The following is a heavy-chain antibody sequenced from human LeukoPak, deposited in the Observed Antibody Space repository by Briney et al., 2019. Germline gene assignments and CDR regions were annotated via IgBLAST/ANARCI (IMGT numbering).Heavy chain of an antibody. V-gene: IGHV1-8*01. D-gene: IGHD3-3*01. CDR3: TRGPNYKLLSGSWTYYYRGV. CDR1: EDTFSCHD. Sequence: ASVYVTRKPSEDTFSCHDFYWVRHRTGQGIEWMGWTNPKTGGTRNAQKFQGRVTMTRDNSIATAYLELNSLSPEDTATAYCTRGPNYKLLSGSWTYYYRGVWGEGTTVTVSS. CDR2: TNPKTGGT. J-gene: IGHJ6*03.